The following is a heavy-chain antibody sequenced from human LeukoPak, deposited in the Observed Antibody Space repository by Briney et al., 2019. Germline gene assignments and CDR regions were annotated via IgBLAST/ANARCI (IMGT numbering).Heavy chain of an antibody. CDR3: ARVRSYFFDY. J-gene: IGHJ4*02. CDR1: GFSFSTYA. CDR2: ISSSSNRI. V-gene: IGHV3-21*06. Sequence: PGGSLRLSCAASGFSFSTYAINWVRQAPGKGLEWVSYISSSSNRIYYADSVTGRFTISRDNAKNSVFLQMNSLRAEDTAVYFCARVRSYFFDYWGQGTLVTVSS.